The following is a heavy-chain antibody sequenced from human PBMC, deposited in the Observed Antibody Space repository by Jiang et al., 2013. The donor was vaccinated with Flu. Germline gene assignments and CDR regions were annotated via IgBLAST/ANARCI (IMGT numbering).Heavy chain of an antibody. CDR1: GYIFSTYA. V-gene: IGHV7-4-1*02. J-gene: IGHJ6*02. Sequence: QSGSELKKPGASVKVSCKASGYIFSTYAMNWVRQAPGQGLEWMGWIDTNTGNPTYAPGFTGRFVFSLDTSVSTTYMQITSLKAEDTAVYYCARGSVTPNYYYGMVVWGQGTSV. CDR2: IDTNTGNP. D-gene: IGHD4-17*01. CDR3: ARGSVTPNYYYGMVV.